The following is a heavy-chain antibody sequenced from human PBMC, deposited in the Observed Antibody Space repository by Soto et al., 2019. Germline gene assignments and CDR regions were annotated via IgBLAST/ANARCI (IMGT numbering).Heavy chain of an antibody. Sequence: SVKVSCKASGYTFISYYIHWVRQAPGQGLEWMGVINPSDGSTSYAQKFQGRVTMTRDTSTSTVYMELSSLRSDDTAVYFCARLATVTPPYYFDFWGQGTLVTVSS. V-gene: IGHV1-46*01. J-gene: IGHJ4*02. CDR3: ARLATVTPPYYFDF. CDR1: GYTFISYY. D-gene: IGHD4-17*01. CDR2: INPSDGST.